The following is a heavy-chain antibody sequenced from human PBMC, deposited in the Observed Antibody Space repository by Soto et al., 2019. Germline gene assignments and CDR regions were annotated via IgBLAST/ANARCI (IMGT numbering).Heavy chain of an antibody. Sequence: SETLSLTCTVSGGSISNYYWSWIRQPPGKGLEWIGYIYYSGSTNYNPSLKSRVTISVATSKNQFSLKLRSVTAADTAVYYCARDWGRGQFLTNKDYWGQGTLVTVSS. D-gene: IGHD3-9*01. CDR3: ARDWGRGQFLTNKDY. J-gene: IGHJ4*02. CDR1: GGSISNYY. CDR2: IYYSGST. V-gene: IGHV4-59*13.